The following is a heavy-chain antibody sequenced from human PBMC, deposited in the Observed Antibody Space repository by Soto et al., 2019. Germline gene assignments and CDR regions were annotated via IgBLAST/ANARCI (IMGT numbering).Heavy chain of an antibody. Sequence: PSETLSLTCTVSGGFIRSYYWSWIRQPPGKGLEWIGYIYYSGSTKYNPSLKSRVTISVDTSKNQFSLKLSSVTAADTAVYYCARGGPYYYDSSGYYYSWFDPWGQGTLVTVSS. CDR3: ARGGPYYYDSSGYYYSWFDP. CDR2: IYYSGST. V-gene: IGHV4-59*08. J-gene: IGHJ5*02. CDR1: GGFIRSYY. D-gene: IGHD3-22*01.